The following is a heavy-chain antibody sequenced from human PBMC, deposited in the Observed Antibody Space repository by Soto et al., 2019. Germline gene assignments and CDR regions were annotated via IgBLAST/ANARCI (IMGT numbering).Heavy chain of an antibody. CDR2: ISSSSSYI. Sequence: PVGSLRLSCAASGFTFSSYSMNWVRQAPGKGLEWVSSISSSSSYIYYADSVKGRFTISRDNAKNSLYLQMNSLRAEDTAVYYCARDSDCSSTSCYVSGYYYYYYGMDVWGQGTTVTVSS. V-gene: IGHV3-21*01. D-gene: IGHD2-2*01. CDR1: GFTFSSYS. J-gene: IGHJ6*02. CDR3: ARDSDCSSTSCYVSGYYYYYYGMDV.